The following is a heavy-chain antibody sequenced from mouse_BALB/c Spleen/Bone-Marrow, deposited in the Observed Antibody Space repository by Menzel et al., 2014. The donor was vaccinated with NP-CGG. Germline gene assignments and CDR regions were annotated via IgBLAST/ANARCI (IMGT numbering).Heavy chain of an antibody. V-gene: IGHV3-2*02. CDR2: ISYSGRT. J-gene: IGHJ2*01. Sequence: EVQLVESGPGLVKPSQSLSLTCTVTGYSITSDHAWNWIRQFPGNTLEWMGYISYSGRTSYNPSLKSRISITRDTSKNQFFLQLNSVTTEDTATYYCARWGRYLNFDYWGQGTTLTVSS. CDR1: GYSITSDHA. D-gene: IGHD2-14*01. CDR3: ARWGRYLNFDY.